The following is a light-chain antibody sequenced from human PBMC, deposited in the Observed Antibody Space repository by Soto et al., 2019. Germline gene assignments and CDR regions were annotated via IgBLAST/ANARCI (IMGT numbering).Light chain of an antibody. CDR2: KAS. CDR1: QSIGSW. Sequence: DIQMTQSPSTLSASVGDRVTITCRASQSIGSWLVWYQQKPGKAPKLLIYKASTLHSGVPSRFSGSGSGTEFTLTISSLQPDDSATYYCQQYNNYWTFGQGTKVEVK. V-gene: IGKV1-5*03. CDR3: QQYNNYWT. J-gene: IGKJ1*01.